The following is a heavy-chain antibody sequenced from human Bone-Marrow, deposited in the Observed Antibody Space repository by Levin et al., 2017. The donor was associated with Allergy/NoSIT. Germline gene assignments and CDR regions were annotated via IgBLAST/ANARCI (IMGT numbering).Heavy chain of an antibody. D-gene: IGHD3-10*01. CDR2: IIPIFGTS. J-gene: IGHJ3*02. V-gene: IGHV1-69*13. Sequence: SVKVSCKASGDSFSTSAITWVRQAPGQGLEWVGRIIPIFGTSNYAQTFQGSVKIIADESTSIAYMELSSLTSEDTAIYYCAREANYGSGSHYNSDAFDIWGQGTMVTVSS. CDR1: GDSFSTSA. CDR3: AREANYGSGSHYNSDAFDI.